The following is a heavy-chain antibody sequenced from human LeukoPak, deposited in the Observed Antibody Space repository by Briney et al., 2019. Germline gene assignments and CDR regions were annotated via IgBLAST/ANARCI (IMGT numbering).Heavy chain of an antibody. CDR2: ISLAGQT. D-gene: IGHD1-26*01. CDR3: SRESGPFCPFGY. Sequence: SETLTLTCGVSGGSISGTNWWSWVRQPPGQGLEWIGEISLAGQTNYNPSLNGRVTMSLDKSSNQLSLHLTSVTAADTATYFCSRESGPFCPFGYWGQGSLVIVSS. J-gene: IGHJ4*02. V-gene: IGHV4/OR15-8*02. CDR1: GGSISGTNW.